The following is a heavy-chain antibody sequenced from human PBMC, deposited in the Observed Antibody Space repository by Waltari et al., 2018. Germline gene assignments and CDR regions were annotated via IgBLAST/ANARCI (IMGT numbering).Heavy chain of an antibody. CDR1: GGSISSYY. CDR3: ARDTTTVTTEGYAFDI. Sequence: QVQLQESGPGLVKPSETLSLTCTVSGGSISSYYWSWIRQPPGKGLEWIGYIYYSGSNNYNPSLKSRVTISVDTSKNQFSRKLSSVTAADTAVYYCARDTTTVTTEGYAFDIWGQGTMVTVSS. J-gene: IGHJ3*02. V-gene: IGHV4-59*01. CDR2: IYYSGSN. D-gene: IGHD4-17*01.